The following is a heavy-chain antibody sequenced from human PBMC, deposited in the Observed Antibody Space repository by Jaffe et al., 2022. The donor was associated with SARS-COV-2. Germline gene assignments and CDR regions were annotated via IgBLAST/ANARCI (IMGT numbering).Heavy chain of an antibody. D-gene: IGHD3-22*01. V-gene: IGHV3-23*01. J-gene: IGHJ6*02. CDR2: ISGSGGST. Sequence: EVQLLESGGGLVQPGGSLRLSCAASGFTFSNYAMNWVRQAPGKGLEWVSGISGSGGSTYYADSVKGRFTISRDSSKNTLYLLMNSLRSEDTAVYYCAKGDSTAPHHYGMDVWGQGTTVTVSS. CDR3: AKGDSTAPHHYGMDV. CDR1: GFTFSNYA.